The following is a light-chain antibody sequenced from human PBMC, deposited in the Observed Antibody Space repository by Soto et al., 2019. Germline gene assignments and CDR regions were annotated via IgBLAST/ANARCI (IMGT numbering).Light chain of an antibody. J-gene: IGLJ2*01. Sequence: QSVLTQPPSASGTPGQRVTISCSGSSSNIGSNYVLWYQHLPGTAPKLLIYRNNQRPSGVPDRFSGSKSGTSASLAISGLRSEDETDYYCEAWDDSLSGVVFGGGTQLTVL. CDR1: SSNIGSNY. V-gene: IGLV1-47*01. CDR2: RNN. CDR3: EAWDDSLSGVV.